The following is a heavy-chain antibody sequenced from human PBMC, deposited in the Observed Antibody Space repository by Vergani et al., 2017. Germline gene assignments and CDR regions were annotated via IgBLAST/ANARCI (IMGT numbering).Heavy chain of an antibody. V-gene: IGHV3-23*04. CDR1: GFTFSSYA. D-gene: IGHD3-22*01. CDR2: ISGSGGST. Sequence: EVQLVESGGGLVKRGGSLRLSCAASGFTFSSYAMSWVRQAPGKGLEWVSAISGSGGSTYYADSVKGRFTISRDNSKNTLYLQMNSLRAEDTAVYYCAKVGGEYYYDSSGYYYSWGQGTLVTVSS. J-gene: IGHJ4*02. CDR3: AKVGGEYYYDSSGYYYS.